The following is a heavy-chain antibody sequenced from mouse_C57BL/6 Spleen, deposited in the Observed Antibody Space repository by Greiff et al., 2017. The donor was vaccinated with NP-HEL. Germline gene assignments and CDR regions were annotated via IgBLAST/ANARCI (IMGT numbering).Heavy chain of an antibody. D-gene: IGHD1-1*01. Sequence: QLQQPGAELVRPGSSVKLSCKASGYTFTSYRMDWVKQRPGQGLEWIGNIYSSDSETNYNQKFKDKATLTVDKSSSTAYMQLSSLTSEDSAVYYCASDYGSGYEGWFAYWGQGTLVTVSA. J-gene: IGHJ3*01. V-gene: IGHV1-61*01. CDR3: ASDYGSGYEGWFAY. CDR1: GYTFTSYR. CDR2: IYSSDSET.